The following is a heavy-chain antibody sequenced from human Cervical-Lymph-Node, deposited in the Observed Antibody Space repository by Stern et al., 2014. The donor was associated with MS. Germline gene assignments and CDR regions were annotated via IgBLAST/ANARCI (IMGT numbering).Heavy chain of an antibody. Sequence: EVQLVESGPEVKRPGESLKISCQASGYTFTSYWIGWGRQMPGKALEGLVIIFPGGSDIRYSPSFQGQVTISADKSSSTAYLQWNNLKASDTAIYYCARQRYFDYWGQGTLVTVSS. J-gene: IGHJ4*02. CDR3: ARQRYFDY. V-gene: IGHV5-51*01. CDR1: GYTFTSYW. CDR2: IFPGGSDI.